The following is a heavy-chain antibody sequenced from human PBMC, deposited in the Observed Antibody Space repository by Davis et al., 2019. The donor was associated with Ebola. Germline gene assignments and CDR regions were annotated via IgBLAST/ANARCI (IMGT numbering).Heavy chain of an antibody. J-gene: IGHJ6*02. CDR1: GYTFTSYY. V-gene: IGHV3-33*01. CDR3: ARDSGSPYYYYGMDV. Sequence: SCKASGYTFTSYYMHWVRQAPGKGLEWVAVIWYDGSNKYYADSVKGRFTISRDNSKNTLYLQMNSLRAEDTAVYYCARDSGSPYYYYGMDVWGQGTTVTVSS. CDR2: IWYDGSNK. D-gene: IGHD5-12*01.